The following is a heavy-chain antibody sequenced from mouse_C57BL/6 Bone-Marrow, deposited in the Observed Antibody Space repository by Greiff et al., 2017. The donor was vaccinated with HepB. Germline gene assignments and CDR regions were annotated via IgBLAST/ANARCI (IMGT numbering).Heavy chain of an antibody. V-gene: IGHV6-3*01. CDR1: GFTFSNYW. J-gene: IGHJ4*01. D-gene: IGHD1-1*01. CDR3: TDGAHFTTVASYYAMDY. CDR2: IRLKSDNYAT. Sequence: DVKLVESGGGLVQPGGSMKLSCVASGFTFSNYWMNWVRQSPEKGLEWVAQIRLKSDNYATHYAESVKGRFTISRDDSKSSVYLQMNNLRAEDTGIYYCTDGAHFTTVASYYAMDYWGQGTSVTVSS.